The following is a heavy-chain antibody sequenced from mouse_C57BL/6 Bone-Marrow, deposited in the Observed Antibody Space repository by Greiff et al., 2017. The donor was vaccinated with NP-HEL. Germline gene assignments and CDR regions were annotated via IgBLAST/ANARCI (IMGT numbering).Heavy chain of an antibody. Sequence: EVQLVESGGGLVQPKGSLKLSCAASGFTFNNYAMHWVRQAPGKGLEWVARIRSKSSNNATYYDDSGKDRFTITRDDSQSMLHLQMNNLKTEDTAMYYCVRDRAYGGGDVDVWGTGTTVTVSA. CDR3: VRDRAYGGGDVDV. V-gene: IGHV10-3*01. D-gene: IGHD1-1*02. J-gene: IGHJ1*03. CDR2: IRSKSSNNAT. CDR1: GFTFNNYA.